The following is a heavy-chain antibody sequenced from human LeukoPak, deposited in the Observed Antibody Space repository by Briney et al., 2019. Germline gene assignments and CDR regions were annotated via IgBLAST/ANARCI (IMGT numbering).Heavy chain of an antibody. CDR3: ARAAVAGTQKLFDY. Sequence: SETLSLTCTVSGGSVNNDNYYWSWIRQPPGKGLEWIGYIYYSGSTNYNPSLKSRVTISVDTSKNQFSLKLSSVTAADTAVYYCARAAVAGTQKLFDYWGQGTLVTVSS. CDR2: IYYSGST. CDR1: GGSVNNDNYY. D-gene: IGHD6-19*01. J-gene: IGHJ4*02. V-gene: IGHV4-61*01.